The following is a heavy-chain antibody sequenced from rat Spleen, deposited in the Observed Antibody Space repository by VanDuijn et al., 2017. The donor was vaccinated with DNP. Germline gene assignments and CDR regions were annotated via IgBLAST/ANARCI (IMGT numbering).Heavy chain of an antibody. CDR2: VNSADST. D-gene: IGHD1-2*01. CDR1: GYSITRNFR. Sequence: EVQLQESGPGLVESSQSLSLTCSVTGYSITRNFRWNWIRKFPGNKLEWMGYVNSADSTYYNPSLKRRISITRDTSKNQFFLRVNSVTTEDTATYYCASGPNGYNYFDYWGQGVMVTVSS. V-gene: IGHV3-3*01. CDR3: ASGPNGYNYFDY. J-gene: IGHJ2*01.